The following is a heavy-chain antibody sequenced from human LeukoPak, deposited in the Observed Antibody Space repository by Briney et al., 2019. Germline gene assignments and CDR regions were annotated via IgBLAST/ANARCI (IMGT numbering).Heavy chain of an antibody. CDR1: GFTFSSYA. Sequence: GGSLRLSCAASGFTFSSYAMSWVRQTPGKGLEWVSGISGSDGGTYIADSVRGRFTISRDNSKNTLYLQMDSLRAEDAAVYFCAKGSMSHCSGRCYYFDYWGQGTLVTVSS. J-gene: IGHJ4*02. CDR2: ISGSDGGT. D-gene: IGHD2-15*01. CDR3: AKGSMSHCSGRCYYFDY. V-gene: IGHV3-23*01.